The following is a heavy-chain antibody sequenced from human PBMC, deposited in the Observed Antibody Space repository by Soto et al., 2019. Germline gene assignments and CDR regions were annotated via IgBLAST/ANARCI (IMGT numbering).Heavy chain of an antibody. V-gene: IGHV3-30*18. CDR1: GFTFSSYG. CDR2: ISYEGSNK. CDR3: AKDGDQGLDY. J-gene: IGHJ4*02. D-gene: IGHD7-27*01. Sequence: QVQLVESGGGVVQPGRSLRLSCAASGFTFSSYGMHWVRQAPGKGLEWVAVISYEGSNKYYADSVKRRFTISRHNSKNTLYLQMNSLRAEDTAVYYCAKDGDQGLDYWGQGTLVTVSS.